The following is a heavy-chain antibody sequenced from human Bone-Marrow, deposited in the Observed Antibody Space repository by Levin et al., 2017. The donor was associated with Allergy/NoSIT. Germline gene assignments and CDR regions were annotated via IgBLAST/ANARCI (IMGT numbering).Heavy chain of an antibody. V-gene: IGHV3-9*01. CDR1: KFMFDDYG. D-gene: IGHD1/OR15-1a*01. Sequence: GGSLRLSCATSKFMFDDYGMYWVRQAPGKGLEWVSGISWNSGKTHYADSVKGRFVISRDNAKNPLYLKMNSLRTEDTALYYCVKSLNTMTIHDGFDFWGQGTMVTVSA. CDR3: VKSLNTMTIHDGFDF. CDR2: ISWNSGKT. J-gene: IGHJ3*01.